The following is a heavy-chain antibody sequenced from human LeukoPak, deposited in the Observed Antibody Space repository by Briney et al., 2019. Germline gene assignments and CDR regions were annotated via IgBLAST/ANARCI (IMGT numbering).Heavy chain of an antibody. CDR2: ISGSGNTI. Sequence: GGSLRLSCAGSGFTFSSYSMNWVRQAPGKGLELVSYISGSGNTIHYADSVKGRFTISRDNAKNSLYLQMNSLRAEDTAVYYCARDRYAFDIWGQGTMVTVSS. CDR3: ARDRYAFDI. J-gene: IGHJ3*02. V-gene: IGHV3-48*04. CDR1: GFTFSSYS.